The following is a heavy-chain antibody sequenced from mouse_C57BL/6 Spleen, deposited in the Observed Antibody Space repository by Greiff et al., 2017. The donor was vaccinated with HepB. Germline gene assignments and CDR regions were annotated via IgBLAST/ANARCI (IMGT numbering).Heavy chain of an antibody. CDR2: ISDGGSYT. V-gene: IGHV5-4*01. Sequence: EVQGVESGGGLVKPGGSLKLSCAASGFTFSSYAMSWVRQTPEKRLEWVATISDGGSYTYYPDNVKGRFTISRDNAKNNLYLQMSHLKSEDTAMYYCAGGEYDGYYVWCAYWGQGTLVTVSA. CDR1: GFTFSSYA. J-gene: IGHJ3*01. D-gene: IGHD2-3*01. CDR3: AGGEYDGYYVWCAY.